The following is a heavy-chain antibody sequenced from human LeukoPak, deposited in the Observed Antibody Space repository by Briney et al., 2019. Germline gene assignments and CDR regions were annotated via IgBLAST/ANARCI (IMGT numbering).Heavy chain of an antibody. D-gene: IGHD6-13*01. CDR1: GGTFSSYA. CDR3: ARESSSWYDYFDY. V-gene: IGHV1-69*13. CDR2: IIPIFGTA. Sequence: SVKVSCKASGGTFSSYAISWVRQAPGQGLEWMGGIIPIFGTANYALKFQGRVTITADESTSTAYMELSSLRSEDTAVYYCARESSSWYDYFDYWGQGTLVTVSS. J-gene: IGHJ4*02.